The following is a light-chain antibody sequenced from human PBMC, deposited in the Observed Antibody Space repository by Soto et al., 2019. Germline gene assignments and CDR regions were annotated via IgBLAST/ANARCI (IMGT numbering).Light chain of an antibody. V-gene: IGLV2-14*01. CDR3: SSYTSSSTPPYV. J-gene: IGLJ1*01. Sequence: HCALTQPASVSGSPGQSITISWTGTSSDVGGYNYVSWYQQHPGKAPKLMIYDVSNRPSGVSNRFSGSKSGNTASLTISGLQAEDEADYYCSSYTSSSTPPYVFGTGTKVTVL. CDR2: DVS. CDR1: SSDVGGYNY.